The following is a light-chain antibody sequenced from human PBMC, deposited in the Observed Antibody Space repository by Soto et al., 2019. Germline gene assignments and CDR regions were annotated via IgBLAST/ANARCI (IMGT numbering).Light chain of an antibody. V-gene: IGLV2-14*01. Sequence: ALTQPPSASGSPGQSVTISCTGTSSDVGGSNYVSWYQQHPGKAPKLMIYEVSNRPSGVSNRFSGSKSGNTASLTISGLQAEDEADYYCSSYTSSSTPYVFGTGTKVTVL. J-gene: IGLJ1*01. CDR3: SSYTSSSTPYV. CDR1: SSDVGGSNY. CDR2: EVS.